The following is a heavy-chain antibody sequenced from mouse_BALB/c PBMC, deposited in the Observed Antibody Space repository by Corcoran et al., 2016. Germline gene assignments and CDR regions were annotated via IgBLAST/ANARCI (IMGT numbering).Heavy chain of an antibody. V-gene: IGHV9-2-1*01. CDR2: INTETGEP. Sequence: QIQLVQSGPELKKPGETVKISCKASGYTFTDYSMHWVKQAPGKGLKWMGWINTETGEPTYADDFKGRFAFSLETSASTAYLQINKLKNEDTATYFCARYRYDWYFDVWGAGTTVTVSS. J-gene: IGHJ1*01. CDR3: ARYRYDWYFDV. CDR1: GYTFTDYS. D-gene: IGHD2-14*01.